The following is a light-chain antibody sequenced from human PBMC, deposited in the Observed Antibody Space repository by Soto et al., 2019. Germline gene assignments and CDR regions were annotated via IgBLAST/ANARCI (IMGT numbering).Light chain of an antibody. J-gene: IGKJ2*01. Sequence: DIQMTQSPSSLSASVGDRVTITCRASQDISNYLAWYQQKPGKVPKLLIYAASSLQPGVPSRFSGSGSGTDFTLTISSLQPEDIATYYCQKSNSAPYTFGQGTKLEIK. CDR2: AAS. CDR3: QKSNSAPYT. CDR1: QDISNY. V-gene: IGKV1-27*01.